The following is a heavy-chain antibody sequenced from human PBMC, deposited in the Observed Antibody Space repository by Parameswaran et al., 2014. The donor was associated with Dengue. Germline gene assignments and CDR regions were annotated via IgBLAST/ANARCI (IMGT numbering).Heavy chain of an antibody. CDR2: INPNSGGT. CDR3: ARDSGPREYYDYVWGSSNVMRY. V-gene: IGHV1-2*02. D-gene: IGHD3-16*01. J-gene: IGHJ4*02. Sequence: WVRQAPGQGLEWMGWINPNSGGTNYAQKFQGRVTMTRDTSISTAYMELSRLRSDDTAVYYCARDSGPREYYDYVWGSSNVMRYWGQGTLVPSPQ.